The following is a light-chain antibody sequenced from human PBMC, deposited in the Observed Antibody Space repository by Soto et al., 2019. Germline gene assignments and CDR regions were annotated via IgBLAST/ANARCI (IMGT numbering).Light chain of an antibody. V-gene: IGKV3-20*01. CDR1: QSVSKNY. CDR3: QQYGSPGT. Sequence: EILLTQSPATLSLSPGERATLSCGASQSVSKNYLAWYQQQPGHAPRLLIYGASNRATGIPDSFSGSASGTDFTLTISRLQPEDSAVYYCQQYGSPGTFGQGTQVDIK. J-gene: IGKJ1*01. CDR2: GAS.